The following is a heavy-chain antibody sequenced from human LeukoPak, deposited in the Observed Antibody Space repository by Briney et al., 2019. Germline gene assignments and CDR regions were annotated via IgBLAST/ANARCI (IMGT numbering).Heavy chain of an antibody. Sequence: SVKVSCKASGGTFSSYAISWVRQAPGQGLEWMGRIIPILGIANYAQKFQGRVTITADKSTSTAYMELSSLRSEDTAVYYCARDYGGNFDAFDIWGQGTMVTVSS. CDR2: IIPILGIA. V-gene: IGHV1-69*04. CDR3: ARDYGGNFDAFDI. J-gene: IGHJ3*02. CDR1: GGTFSSYA. D-gene: IGHD4-23*01.